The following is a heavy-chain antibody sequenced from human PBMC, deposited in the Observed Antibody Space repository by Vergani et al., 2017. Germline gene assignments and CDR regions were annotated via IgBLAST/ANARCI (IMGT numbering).Heavy chain of an antibody. CDR2: IYTSGST. CDR1: GGSISSGSYY. Sequence: QVQLQQWGAGLLKPSQTLSLTCTVSGGSISSGSYYWSWIRQPAGKGLEWIGRIYTSGSTNYNPSLKSRVTISVDTSKNQFSLKLSSVTAADTAVYYCARERGYYDILTGYYNVHWFDPWGQGTLVTVSS. J-gene: IGHJ5*02. V-gene: IGHV4-61*02. D-gene: IGHD3-9*01. CDR3: ARERGYYDILTGYYNVHWFDP.